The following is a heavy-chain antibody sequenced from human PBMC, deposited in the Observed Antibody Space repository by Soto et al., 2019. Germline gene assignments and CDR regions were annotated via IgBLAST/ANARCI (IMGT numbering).Heavy chain of an antibody. Sequence: PSRTLSLTCAISGDSVSSNSASWNWIRQSPSRGLEWLGRTYYRSKWYNDYAVSVKSRITINPDTSKNQFSLQLNSVTPEDTAVYYCARGLGYCSSTSCYTGRNYYGMDVWGQGTTVTVSS. CDR1: GDSVSSNSAS. V-gene: IGHV6-1*01. D-gene: IGHD2-2*02. J-gene: IGHJ6*02. CDR3: ARGLGYCSSTSCYTGRNYYGMDV. CDR2: TYYRSKWYN.